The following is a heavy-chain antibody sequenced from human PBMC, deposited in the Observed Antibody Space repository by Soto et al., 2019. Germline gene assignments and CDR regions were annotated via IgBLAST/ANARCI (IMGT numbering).Heavy chain of an antibody. CDR1: GGSISNYY. Sequence: SETLSLTCTVSGGSISNYYWSWIRQPPGKGLEWIGYIYYSGTKYNPSLTSRVTMSLDTSNNHFSLKLSSVTTTDTAVYYCARGPDHSKVGYWGQGTLVTVSS. J-gene: IGHJ4*02. D-gene: IGHD4-4*01. CDR3: ARGPDHSKVGY. CDR2: IYYSGT. V-gene: IGHV4-59*13.